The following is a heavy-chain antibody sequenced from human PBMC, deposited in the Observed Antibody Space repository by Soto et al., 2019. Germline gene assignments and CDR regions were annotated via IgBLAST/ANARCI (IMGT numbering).Heavy chain of an antibody. V-gene: IGHV1-18*01. Sequence: QVQLVQSGAEVKKPGASVKVSCKASGYTFTSYGISWVRQAPGQGLEWMGWISAYNGNTNYAQKLQGRVTMTTDTSTSTAYMELRSLRADETAVYYCARERGTRAYYGILTRYFHEGSGRMDVWGQGTTVTVSS. D-gene: IGHD3-9*01. J-gene: IGHJ6*02. CDR3: ARERGTRAYYGILTRYFHEGSGRMDV. CDR1: GYTFTSYG. CDR2: ISAYNGNT.